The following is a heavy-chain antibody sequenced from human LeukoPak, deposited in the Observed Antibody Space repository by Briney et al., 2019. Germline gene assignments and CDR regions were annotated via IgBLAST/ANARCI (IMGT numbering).Heavy chain of an antibody. CDR2: IKSDGST. J-gene: IGHJ1*01. Sequence: GGSLRLSCAASGFTFSTYWMHWFRQAPGKGLVWVSRIKSDGSTNYADTVKGRFTISRDNANNTLSLQMNSLRPEDTGVYYCARAPSEIGGYYPEYFRHWGQGTLVTVSS. D-gene: IGHD3-22*01. CDR1: GFTFSTYW. CDR3: ARAPSEIGGYYPEYFRH. V-gene: IGHV3-74*01.